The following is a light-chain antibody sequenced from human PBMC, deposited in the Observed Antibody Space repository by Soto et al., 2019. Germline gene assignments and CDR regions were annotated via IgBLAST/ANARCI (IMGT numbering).Light chain of an antibody. CDR3: RSYTSTNTRV. CDR2: EVS. CDR1: SSDVGAYNY. V-gene: IGLV2-14*01. J-gene: IGLJ3*02. Sequence: QSALTQPASVSGSPGQSITSSCTGTSSDVGAYNYVSWYQQHPAKAPKLMIYEVSNRPSGVSNRFSGSKSGNTASLTISGLQAEDEADYYCRSYTSTNTRVFGGGTKLTVL.